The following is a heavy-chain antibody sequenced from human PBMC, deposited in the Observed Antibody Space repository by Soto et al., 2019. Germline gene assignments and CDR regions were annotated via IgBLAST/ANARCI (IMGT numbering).Heavy chain of an antibody. J-gene: IGHJ4*02. V-gene: IGHV3-23*01. CDR2: ISGSGGST. Sequence: GGSLRLSCAASGFTFSSYALSRVRQAPGKGQKWVSAISGSGGSTYYADSVKGLFTISRDHSKNTLYLHMNSLRAEDTAVYYCAKIHKRVVRSGSIVRSEYWGQGTL. CDR1: GFTFSSYA. CDR3: AKIHKRVVRSGSIVRSEY. D-gene: IGHD3-10*01.